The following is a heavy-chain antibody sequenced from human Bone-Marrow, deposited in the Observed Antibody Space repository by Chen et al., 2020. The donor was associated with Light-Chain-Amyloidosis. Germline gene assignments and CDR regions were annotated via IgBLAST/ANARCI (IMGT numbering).Heavy chain of an antibody. V-gene: IGHV5-51*01. J-gene: IGHJ4*02. CDR1: GYTFPNYW. CDR3: ARRRDGYNFDY. CDR2: IYPDDSDA. D-gene: IGHD5-12*01. Sequence: EVQLEQTGTEVKKPGESLKSPCKGSGYTFPNYWIGWVRQMPGKGLEWMGVIYPDDSDARYSPSFEGQVTISADKSITTAYLQWRSLKASDTAMYYCARRRDGYNFDYWGQGTLVTVSS.